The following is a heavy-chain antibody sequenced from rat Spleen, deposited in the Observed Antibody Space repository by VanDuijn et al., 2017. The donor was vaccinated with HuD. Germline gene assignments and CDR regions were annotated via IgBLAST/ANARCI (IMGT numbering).Heavy chain of an antibody. D-gene: IGHD1-6*01. CDR2: IASGGST. J-gene: IGHJ2*01. Sequence: EVQLKESGPGLVQPSQTLSLTCTVSGFSLTEYSVHWVLQPPGQGLECIAEIASGGSTYYNSALKPRLSISRYTSKIHAFLKMNSLQTEDTAIYYFTRDTTDYYYYFDYWGQGVMVTVSS. V-gene: IGHV2S63*01. CDR1: GFSLTEYS. CDR3: TRDTTDYYYYFDY.